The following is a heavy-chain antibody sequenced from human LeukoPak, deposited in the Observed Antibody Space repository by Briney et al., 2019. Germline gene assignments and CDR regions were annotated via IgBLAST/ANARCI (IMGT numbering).Heavy chain of an antibody. CDR3: ARGPDYDSSWFDP. Sequence: ASVKVSCKASGYTFTSYDINWVRQATGQGLEWMGWMNPNSGNTGYAQKFLGRVTMTRNTSISTAYMELSSLRSEDTAVYCCARGPDYDSSWFDPWGQGTLVTVSS. J-gene: IGHJ5*02. D-gene: IGHD3-3*01. V-gene: IGHV1-8*01. CDR1: GYTFTSYD. CDR2: MNPNSGNT.